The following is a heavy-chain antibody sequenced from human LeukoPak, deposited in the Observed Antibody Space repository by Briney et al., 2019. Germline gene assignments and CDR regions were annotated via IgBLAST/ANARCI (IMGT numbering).Heavy chain of an antibody. V-gene: IGHV1-69*13. CDR1: GGTFSSYA. Sequence: ASVKVSCKASGGTFSSYAITWVRQAPGQGLEWMGGIIPMFGTTNFAQKFQGRVTITADESTSTAYMELSSLRSEDAAVYYCARRVARKHYYDSSGYLEYFQHWGQGTLVTVSS. D-gene: IGHD3-22*01. CDR3: ARRVARKHYYDSSGYLEYFQH. CDR2: IIPMFGTT. J-gene: IGHJ1*01.